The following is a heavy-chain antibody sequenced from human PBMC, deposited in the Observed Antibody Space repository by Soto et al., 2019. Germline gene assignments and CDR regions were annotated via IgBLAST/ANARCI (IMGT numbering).Heavy chain of an antibody. CDR3: AQGASTTVFALNDY. V-gene: IGHV3-9*01. CDR2: ISWNSGNL. D-gene: IGHD4-17*01. J-gene: IGHJ4*02. CDR1: GFTFDDYA. Sequence: EVQLVESGGGLVQPGRSLRLSCAASGFTFDDYAMHWVRQGPGKGLEWVSSISWNSGNLGYADSVKGRFTISRDNAKNSLYLQMTSLRGEDTALYYCAQGASTTVFALNDYWGQGTLVTVSS.